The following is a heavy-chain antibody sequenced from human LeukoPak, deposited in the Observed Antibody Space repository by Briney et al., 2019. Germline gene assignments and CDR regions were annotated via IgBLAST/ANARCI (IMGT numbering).Heavy chain of an antibody. Sequence: GGSLRLSCAASGFTFDDYGMSWLRQAPGKGLEWVSGINWNGGSTGYADSVKGRFTISRDNAKSSLYLQMNSLRAEDTALYYCARDKTSSEFYAFDIWGQGTMVTVSS. CDR2: INWNGGST. J-gene: IGHJ3*02. CDR1: GFTFDDYG. D-gene: IGHD2-15*01. V-gene: IGHV3-20*04. CDR3: ARDKTSSEFYAFDI.